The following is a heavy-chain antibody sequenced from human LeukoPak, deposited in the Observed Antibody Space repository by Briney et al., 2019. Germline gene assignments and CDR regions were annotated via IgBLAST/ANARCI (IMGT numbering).Heavy chain of an antibody. CDR2: IYYSGST. Sequence: SETLSLTCTVPGGSISSSSYYWGWIRQPPGKGLEWIGSIYYSGSTNYNPSLKSRVTISVDTSKNQFSLKLSSVTAADTAVYYCASGCSGGSCYDAFDIWGQGTMVTVSS. V-gene: IGHV4-39*07. CDR1: GGSISSSSYY. D-gene: IGHD2-15*01. J-gene: IGHJ3*02. CDR3: ASGCSGGSCYDAFDI.